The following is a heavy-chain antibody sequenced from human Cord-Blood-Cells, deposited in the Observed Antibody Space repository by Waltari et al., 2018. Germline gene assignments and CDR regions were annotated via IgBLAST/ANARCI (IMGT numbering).Heavy chain of an antibody. CDR2: VSADNGNT. CDR1: GYTFTSYG. D-gene: IGHD2-15*01. CDR3: ARDTLVGYCSGGSCYSNFDY. V-gene: IGHV1-18*01. Sequence: QVQLVQSGAEVKKPGASVKVSCKASGYTFTSYGISWVRQAPGQGLEWMGWVSADNGNTNYAQKVQGRVTMTTDTSTSTAYVELRSLRSDDTAVYYCARDTLVGYCSGGSCYSNFDYWGQRTLVTVSS. J-gene: IGHJ4*02.